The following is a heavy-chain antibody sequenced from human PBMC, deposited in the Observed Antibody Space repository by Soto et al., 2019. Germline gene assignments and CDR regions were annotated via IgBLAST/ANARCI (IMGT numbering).Heavy chain of an antibody. D-gene: IGHD3-16*01. CDR2: IIPIFGTA. Sequence: SVKVSCKASGGTFSSYAISWVRQAPGQGLEWMGGIIPIFGTANYAQKFQGRVTITTDTSTSTAYMELRSLRSDDTAVYYCARERMITFGGVIDYYYGMDVWGQGTTVTVSS. CDR1: GGTFSSYA. CDR3: ARERMITFGGVIDYYYGMDV. V-gene: IGHV1-69*05. J-gene: IGHJ6*02.